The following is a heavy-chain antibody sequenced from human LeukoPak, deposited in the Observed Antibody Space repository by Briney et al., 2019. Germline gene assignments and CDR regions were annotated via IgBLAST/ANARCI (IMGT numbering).Heavy chain of an antibody. Sequence: SGPTLVNPTETLTLTCTFSGFSLSTSGMSVSWIRQPPGKALEWLARIDWDDDKYYSTPLKTRLTISKDTSKNQVVLTMTNMDPVDTGTYYCARTYDNFWSGFSTDAFDIWGQGTLVTVSS. J-gene: IGHJ3*02. CDR1: GFSLSTSGMS. CDR3: ARTYDNFWSGFSTDAFDI. CDR2: IDWDDDK. V-gene: IGHV2-70*11. D-gene: IGHD3-3*01.